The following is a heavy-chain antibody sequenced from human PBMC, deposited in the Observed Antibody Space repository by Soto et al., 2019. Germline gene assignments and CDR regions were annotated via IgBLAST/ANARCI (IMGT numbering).Heavy chain of an antibody. J-gene: IGHJ4*02. CDR3: AKVVRYCAWLCYFDY. D-gene: IGHD3-9*01. Sequence: GGSLRVSCAASGFTFSSYAMSWVRQSPGKGLEWISAISGSGGSTYYADSVKGRFTISRDNSKNTLYLQMNSLRAEDTAVYYCAKVVRYCAWLCYFDYWGQGTLVTVSS. CDR2: ISGSGGST. V-gene: IGHV3-23*01. CDR1: GFTFSSYA.